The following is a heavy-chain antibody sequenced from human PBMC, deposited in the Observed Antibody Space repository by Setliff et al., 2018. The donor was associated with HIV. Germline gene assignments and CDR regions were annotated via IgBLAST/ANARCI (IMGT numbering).Heavy chain of an antibody. J-gene: IGHJ5*02. CDR1: GGSISSSSYY. CDR2: IYYSGST. V-gene: IGHV4-39*01. CDR3: ASRVYYYDSSGYLREEGFDP. Sequence: PSETLSLTCTVSGGSISSSSYYWSWIRQPPGKGLEWIGSIYYSGSTYYNPSLKSRVTISVDTSKNQFSLKLSSVTAADAAVYYCASRVYYYDSSGYLREEGFDPWGQGTLVTVSS. D-gene: IGHD3-22*01.